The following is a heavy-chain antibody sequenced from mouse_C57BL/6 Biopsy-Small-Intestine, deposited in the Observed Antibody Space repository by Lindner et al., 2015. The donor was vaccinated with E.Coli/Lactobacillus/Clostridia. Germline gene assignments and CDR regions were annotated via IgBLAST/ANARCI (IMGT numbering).Heavy chain of an antibody. CDR2: IDPENGDT. CDR1: GFNIKDDY. J-gene: IGHJ3*01. CDR3: TGGGAWFAY. V-gene: IGHV14-4*01. Sequence: QLQSGAELVRPGASVKLSCTASGFNIKDDYMHWVKQRPEQGLEWIGWIDPENGDTEYASKFQGKATITADTSSNTAYLQLSSLTSEDTAVYYCTGGGAWFAYWGQGTLVTVSA.